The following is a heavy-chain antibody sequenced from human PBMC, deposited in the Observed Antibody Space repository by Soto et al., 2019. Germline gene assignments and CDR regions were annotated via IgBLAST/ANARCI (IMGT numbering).Heavy chain of an antibody. D-gene: IGHD5-12*01. J-gene: IGHJ6*02. Sequence: PXESLKISFKGPGYSFTSYWISWVRQIPGKGLEWMGRIDPSDSYTNYSPSFQGHVTISADKSISTAYLQWSSLKASDTAMYYCARRYVGYYYYGMDVWGQGTTVTVSS. CDR2: IDPSDSYT. V-gene: IGHV5-10-1*01. CDR1: GYSFTSYW. CDR3: ARRYVGYYYYGMDV.